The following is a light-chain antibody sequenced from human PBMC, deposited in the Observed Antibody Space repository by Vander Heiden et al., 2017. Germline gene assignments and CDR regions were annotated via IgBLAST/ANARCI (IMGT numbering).Light chain of an antibody. CDR1: QSLLHSNGYSY. Sequence: DIVMTQSPLSVPVTPGRPAAISCRSSQSLLHSNGYSYLDWDLQKPGQSPQLLISLGSNRASGVPDRFSGSGSGTGFTLKISRVEAEDVVVYYCMQSRQTPWTFGQGTKVEIK. CDR2: LGS. CDR3: MQSRQTPWT. V-gene: IGKV2-28*01. J-gene: IGKJ1*01.